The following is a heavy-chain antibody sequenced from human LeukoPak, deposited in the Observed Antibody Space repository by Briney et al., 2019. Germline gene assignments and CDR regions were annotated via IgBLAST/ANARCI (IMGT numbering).Heavy chain of an antibody. V-gene: IGHV1-46*01. CDR3: ARGYYGSGSYKAFDP. D-gene: IGHD3-10*01. Sequence: ASVKVSCKASGYTFTTYNINWVRQAPGQGLEWMGIINPSGGSTSYAQKFQGRVTMTRDTSTSTVYMELSSLRSEDTAVYYCARGYYGSGSYKAFDPWGQGTLVTVSS. CDR1: GYTFTTYN. CDR2: INPSGGST. J-gene: IGHJ5*02.